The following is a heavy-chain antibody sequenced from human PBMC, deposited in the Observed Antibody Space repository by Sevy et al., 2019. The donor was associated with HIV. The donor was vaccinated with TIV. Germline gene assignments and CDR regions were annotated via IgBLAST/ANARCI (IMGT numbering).Heavy chain of an antibody. CDR2: IKPDASGE. V-gene: IGHV3-7*01. J-gene: IGHJ4*02. CDR1: GFTFNINW. CDR3: VRGGGYFDH. D-gene: IGHD1-26*01. Sequence: GGSLRLSCTASGFTFNINWMSWVHLLPGKGLEWVATIKPDASGEDYLDSVKGRFTVSRDNTKTSLFLQMNSLRVEDTALYCCVRGGGYFDHWGQGTLVTVSS.